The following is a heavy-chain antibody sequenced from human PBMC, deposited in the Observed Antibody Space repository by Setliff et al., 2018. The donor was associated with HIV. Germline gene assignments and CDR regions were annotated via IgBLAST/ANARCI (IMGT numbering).Heavy chain of an antibody. V-gene: IGHV4-39*07. J-gene: IGHJ4*02. CDR2: IIHSGGT. D-gene: IGHD3-22*01. CDR1: GGSINRSNYY. CDR3: ARGLSFYDPGGFDY. Sequence: SETLSLTCTVPGGSINRSNYYWGWIRQPPGRGLEWIGEIIHSGGTNYNRSLKSRVTISVDTSKNQFSLKLSSVTAADTAVYYCARGLSFYDPGGFDYWGQGTLVTVSS.